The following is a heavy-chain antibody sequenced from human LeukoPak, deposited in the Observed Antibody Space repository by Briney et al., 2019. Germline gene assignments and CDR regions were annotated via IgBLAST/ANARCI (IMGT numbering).Heavy chain of an antibody. CDR2: ISPRGDIA. CDR1: GFSFRSHG. V-gene: IGHV3-23*01. CDR3: AKDDDWGRFNH. Sequence: GGSLRLSCAASGFSFRSHGMNWVRQAPGKGLEWVSGISPRGDIAYYKDSVRGRFTISRDNFKNTVSLQLNSLRAEDTAMYYCAKDDDWGRFNHWGQGTLVTVSS. J-gene: IGHJ1*01. D-gene: IGHD3-16*01.